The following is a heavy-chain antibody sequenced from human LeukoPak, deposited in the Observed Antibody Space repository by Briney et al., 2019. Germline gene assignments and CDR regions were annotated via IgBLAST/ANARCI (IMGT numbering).Heavy chain of an antibody. CDR3: ARVLAVFGVVTAGNWFDP. V-gene: IGHV1-46*01. J-gene: IGHJ5*02. D-gene: IGHD3-3*01. CDR1: GYTFSSYY. Sequence: ASVKVSCKASGYTFSSYYIHWVRQAPGQGLEWMGIINPSGGSTTYAQKFQGRVTMTRDTSTSTVYMEVSSLRSEDTAVYYCARVLAVFGVVTAGNWFDPWGQGTLVTVSS. CDR2: INPSGGST.